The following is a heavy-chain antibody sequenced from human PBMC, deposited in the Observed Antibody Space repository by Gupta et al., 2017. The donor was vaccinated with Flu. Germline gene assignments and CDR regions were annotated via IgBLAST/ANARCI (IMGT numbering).Heavy chain of an antibody. CDR2: ISKDGRTT. CDR1: GFTFSNSW. Sequence: EVHLVESGGGLVQPGGSLRLSCAASGFTFSNSWMYWVRQDPGKGLVWVSRISKDGRTTDYADSVKGRFTISRDNAKNMLYLQMNSLRAEDTAVYYCASYNWGSVVDYWGQGTLVTVSS. CDR3: ASYNWGSVVDY. D-gene: IGHD1-20*01. V-gene: IGHV3-74*01. J-gene: IGHJ4*02.